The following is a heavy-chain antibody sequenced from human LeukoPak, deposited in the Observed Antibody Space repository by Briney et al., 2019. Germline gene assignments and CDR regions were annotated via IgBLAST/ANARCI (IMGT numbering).Heavy chain of an antibody. Sequence: GRSLRLSCAASGFTFSSYGMHWVRQAPGKGLEWVAVISYDGSNKYYEDSVKGRFTISRDNSKNTLYLQMNSLRAEDTAVYYCAKDRVLGDYWGQGTLVTVSS. D-gene: IGHD2-8*01. CDR2: ISYDGSNK. CDR1: GFTFSSYG. J-gene: IGHJ4*02. CDR3: AKDRVLGDY. V-gene: IGHV3-30*18.